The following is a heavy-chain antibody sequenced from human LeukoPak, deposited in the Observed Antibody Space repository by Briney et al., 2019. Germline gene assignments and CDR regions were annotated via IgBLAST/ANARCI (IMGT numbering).Heavy chain of an antibody. CDR2: IWYDGSNK. CDR1: GFTFSSYG. V-gene: IGHV3-33*01. D-gene: IGHD3-22*01. J-gene: IGHJ4*02. CDR3: ARLTYYYDSSGYREDYYFDY. Sequence: GGSLRLSCAASGFTFSSYGMHWVRQAPGKGLEWVAVIWYDGSNKYYADSVKGRFTISRDNSKNTLYLQMNSLRAEDTAVYYCARLTYYYDSSGYREDYYFDYWGQGTLVTVSS.